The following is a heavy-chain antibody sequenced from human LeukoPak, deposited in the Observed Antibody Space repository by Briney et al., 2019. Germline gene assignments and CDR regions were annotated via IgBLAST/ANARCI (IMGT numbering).Heavy chain of an antibody. CDR2: INWNGGST. Sequence: GGSLRPSCAASGFTFDDYGMSWVRQAPGKGLEWVSGINWNGGSTGYADSVKGRFTISRDNAKNSLYLQMNSLRAEDTAVYYCARVTNGGYDSGNFDYWGQGTLVTVSS. J-gene: IGHJ4*02. V-gene: IGHV3-20*04. CDR1: GFTFDDYG. D-gene: IGHD5-12*01. CDR3: ARVTNGGYDSGNFDY.